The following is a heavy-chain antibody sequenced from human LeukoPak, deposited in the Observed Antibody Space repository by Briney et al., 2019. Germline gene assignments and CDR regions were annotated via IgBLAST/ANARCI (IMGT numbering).Heavy chain of an antibody. Sequence: PPETLSLTCTVSGGSVSTGTDYWSWIRQPPGKGLEWIGYIYYSGSTNYNPSLMSRVTISVDTSKNQLSLKLSSVTAADTAVYYCARWYDSSGYYDYWGQGTLVTVSS. D-gene: IGHD3-22*01. V-gene: IGHV4-61*01. J-gene: IGHJ4*02. CDR3: ARWYDSSGYYDY. CDR1: GGSVSTGTDY. CDR2: IYYSGST.